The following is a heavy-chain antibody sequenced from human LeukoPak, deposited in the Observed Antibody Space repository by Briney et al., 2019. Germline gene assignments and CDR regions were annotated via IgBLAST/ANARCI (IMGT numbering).Heavy chain of an antibody. D-gene: IGHD3-16*01. Sequence: GGSLRLSCAASGFTFSSYGMHWVRQAPGKGLEWVAFIRYDGSNKYYADSVKGRFTISRDNSKNTLYLQMNSLRAEDTAVYYCARVAFGGVTKIDYWGQGTLVTVSS. CDR1: GFTFSSYG. V-gene: IGHV3-30*02. J-gene: IGHJ4*02. CDR2: IRYDGSNK. CDR3: ARVAFGGVTKIDY.